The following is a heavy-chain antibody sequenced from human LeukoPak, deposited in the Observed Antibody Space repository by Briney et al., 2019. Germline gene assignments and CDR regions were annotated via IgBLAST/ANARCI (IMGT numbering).Heavy chain of an antibody. CDR1: GYTFTSYD. CDR2: MNPNSGNT. D-gene: IGHD3-10*01. J-gene: IGHJ4*02. CDR3: AVYGSGSYFQLRYFDY. V-gene: IGHV1-8*01. Sequence: ASVKVSCKASGYTFTSYDINWVRQATGQGLEWMGWMNPNSGNTGYALKFQGRVTMTRNTSISTAYMELSSLRSEDTAVYYCAVYGSGSYFQLRYFDYWGQGTLVTVSS.